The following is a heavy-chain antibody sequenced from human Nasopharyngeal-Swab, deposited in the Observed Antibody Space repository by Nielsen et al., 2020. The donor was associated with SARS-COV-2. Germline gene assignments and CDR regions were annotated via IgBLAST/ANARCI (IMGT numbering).Heavy chain of an antibody. D-gene: IGHD3-3*01. Sequence: GESLKISCEGSGFTFSTYSMNWVRQAPGKGLEWIAYITRSSSAIKYADSVKGRFTLSRDNAKNSLYLQMNSLRAEDTAVYFCARAWRGFSIWGQGTMVTVSS. CDR1: GFTFSTYS. J-gene: IGHJ3*02. CDR3: ARAWRGFSI. CDR2: ITRSSSAI. V-gene: IGHV3-48*04.